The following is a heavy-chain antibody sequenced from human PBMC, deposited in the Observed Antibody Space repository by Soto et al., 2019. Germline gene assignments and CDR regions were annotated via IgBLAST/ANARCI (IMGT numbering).Heavy chain of an antibody. Sequence: ETPRVTSGGYGGAFRTHPWSGGRARRRKGLAWIGEGTHRVEAAYNPSLQSRLTIALDTSNNQFSLKMTSVTAADTAMYFCTRAERFPRSWFDPWGQGTQVTVSS. CDR1: GGAFRTHP. CDR2: GTHRVEA. V-gene: IGHV4-34*01. CDR3: TRAERFPRSWFDP. J-gene: IGHJ5*02. D-gene: IGHD3-10*01.